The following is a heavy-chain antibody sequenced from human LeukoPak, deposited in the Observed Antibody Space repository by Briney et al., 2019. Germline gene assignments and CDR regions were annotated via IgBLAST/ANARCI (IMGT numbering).Heavy chain of an antibody. CDR2: IYSSGTT. CDR3: ARDGYTSGYYRFDY. V-gene: IGHV4-4*07. D-gene: IGHD6-19*01. CDR1: GVSISTYY. Sequence: SETLSLTCTVSGVSISTYYWSWIRQPAGKGLEWIGRIYSSGTTNYNPSLKSRVTMPVDTPKNQFSLRLSSVTAADTAVYYCARDGYTSGYYRFDYWGQGTLVTVSS. J-gene: IGHJ4*01.